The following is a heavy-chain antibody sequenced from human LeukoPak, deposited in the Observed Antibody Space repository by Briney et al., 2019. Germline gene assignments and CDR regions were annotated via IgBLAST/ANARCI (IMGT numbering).Heavy chain of an antibody. CDR1: GGSISSSSYY. CDR3: ARDDPGQNLNPDIAAAGHWYFDL. J-gene: IGHJ2*01. V-gene: IGHV4-39*07. CDR2: IYYSGST. Sequence: PSETLSLTCTVSGGSISSSSYYWGWIRQPPGKGLEWIGSIYYSGSTYYNPSLKSRVTISVDTSKNQFSLKLSSVTAADTAVYYCARDDPGQNLNPDIAAAGHWYFDLWGRGTLATVSS. D-gene: IGHD6-13*01.